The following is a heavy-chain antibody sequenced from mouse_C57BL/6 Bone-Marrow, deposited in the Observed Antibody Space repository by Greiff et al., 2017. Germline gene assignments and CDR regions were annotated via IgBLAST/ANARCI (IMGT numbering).Heavy chain of an antibody. V-gene: IGHV1-55*01. CDR2: IFPGSGST. J-gene: IGHJ1*03. Sequence: VQLQQPGAELVKPGASVKMSCKASGYTFTSYWITWVKQRPGQGLEWIGDIFPGSGSTNYNEKFKSKATLTVDTSSSTAYMQLSSLTSEDSAVYYCARPYYSNCGYCDVWGTGTTVTVSS. D-gene: IGHD2-5*01. CDR1: GYTFTSYW. CDR3: ARPYYSNCGYCDV.